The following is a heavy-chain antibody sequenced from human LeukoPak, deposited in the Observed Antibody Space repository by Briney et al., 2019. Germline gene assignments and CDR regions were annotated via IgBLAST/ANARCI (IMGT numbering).Heavy chain of an antibody. D-gene: IGHD6-13*01. CDR2: LTSGGRI. V-gene: IGHV3-21*01. CDR3: ARARGIAAAGTGISYFDY. CDR1: GFDFSSYA. J-gene: IGHJ4*02. Sequence: GGSLRLSCAASGFDFSSYAMSWVRQAPGKGLEWVSTLTSGGRIYYADSVKGRFTISRDNAKNSLYLQMNSLRAEDTAVYYCARARGIAAAGTGISYFDYWGQGTGVSVSS.